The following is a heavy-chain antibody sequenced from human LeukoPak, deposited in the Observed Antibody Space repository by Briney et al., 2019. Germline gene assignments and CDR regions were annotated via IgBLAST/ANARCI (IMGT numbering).Heavy chain of an antibody. D-gene: IGHD2-15*01. V-gene: IGHV3-7*01. CDR2: IKQDGSEK. CDR1: GVTFSSYW. J-gene: IGHJ6*02. CDR3: ALGYCSGGSCLPYYYYGMDV. Sequence: GGSLRLSCAASGVTFSSYWMSWVRQAPGKGLEWVANIKQDGSEKYYVDSVKGRFTISRDNAKNSLYLQMNSLRAEDTAVYYCALGYCSGGSCLPYYYYGMDVWGQGTTVTVSS.